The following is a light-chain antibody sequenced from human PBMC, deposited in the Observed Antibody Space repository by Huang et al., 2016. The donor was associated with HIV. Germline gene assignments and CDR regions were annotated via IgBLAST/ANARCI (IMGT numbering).Light chain of an antibody. CDR3: QQYSVSPWT. V-gene: IGKV3-20*01. Sequence: EIVLTQSPDTLSLSPGERGAISCRASQNVTNDYLAWYKQKSGQAPRLLIYGSSGRATGVPVRFGGRGSGAEFILTIDRLEPEDFASYYCQQYSVSPWTFGPGTKLEVK. J-gene: IGKJ1*01. CDR2: GSS. CDR1: QNVTNDY.